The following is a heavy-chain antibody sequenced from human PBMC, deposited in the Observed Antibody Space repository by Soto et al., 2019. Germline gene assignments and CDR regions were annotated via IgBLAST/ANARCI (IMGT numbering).Heavy chain of an antibody. D-gene: IGHD3-22*01. CDR3: ARGLRNYYDRSGLHY. Sequence: GGSLRLSCAASGFTFSNYEMNWVRQAPGKGLEWVSYISYSGSTIYYADSVKGRFTISRDNSKNSLYLQMNSLRAEDTAVYYCARGLRNYYDRSGLHYWGQGTLVTVSS. CDR1: GFTFSNYE. J-gene: IGHJ4*02. CDR2: ISYSGSTI. V-gene: IGHV3-48*03.